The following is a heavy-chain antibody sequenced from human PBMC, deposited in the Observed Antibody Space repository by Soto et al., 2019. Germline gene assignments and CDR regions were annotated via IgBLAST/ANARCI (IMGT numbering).Heavy chain of an antibody. CDR2: IYHSGST. J-gene: IGHJ4*02. V-gene: IGHV4-30-2*01. Sequence: SETLSLTCAVSGGSISSGGYSWSWIRQPPGKGLEWIGYIYHSGSTYYNPSLKSRVTISVDRSKNQFSLKLSSVTAADTAVYYCARDRHGYSDYWGQGTLVTVSS. D-gene: IGHD5-18*01. CDR1: GGSISSGGYS. CDR3: ARDRHGYSDY.